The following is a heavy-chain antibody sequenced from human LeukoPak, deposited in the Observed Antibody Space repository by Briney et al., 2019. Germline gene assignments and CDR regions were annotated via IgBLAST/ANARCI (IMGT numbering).Heavy chain of an antibody. V-gene: IGHV4-39*01. Sequence: PSETLSLTCTVSGASISSNTYYWGWIRQPPGKGLEWIGSIYYSGTTYYNPSLKSRVTISVDTSKNQFSLKLSSVTAADTAVYYCARHEEGGPYGSGSYYNYWGQGTLVTVSS. CDR2: IYYSGTT. CDR1: GASISSNTYY. J-gene: IGHJ4*02. CDR3: ARHEEGGPYGSGSYYNY. D-gene: IGHD3-10*01.